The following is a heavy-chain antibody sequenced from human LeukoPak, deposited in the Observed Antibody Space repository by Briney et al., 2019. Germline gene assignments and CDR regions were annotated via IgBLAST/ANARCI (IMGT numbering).Heavy chain of an antibody. D-gene: IGHD3-3*02. CDR1: GFIFSKFA. CDR3: ARGHFWSGYTYQDYFYYMDV. V-gene: IGHV3-64*01. J-gene: IGHJ6*03. CDR2: ISYNGDGT. Sequence: PGGALRLSCAASGFIFSKFAMHWVRQAPGRGLESVSGISYNGDGTYYANSVKGRFTISRDNSNKTLYLQVGSLRVEDMGVYYCARGHFWSGYTYQDYFYYMDVWGKGTAVTVSS.